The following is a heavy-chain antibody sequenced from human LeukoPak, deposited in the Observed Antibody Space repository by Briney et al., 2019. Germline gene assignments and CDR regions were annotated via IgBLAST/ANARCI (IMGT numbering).Heavy chain of an antibody. Sequence: GGSLRLSCAASGFTFSSYEMNWVRQAPGKGLEWVSYISSSGSTIYYADSVKGRFTISRDNATNSLYLQMNSLRAEDTAVYYCAGVEMATGPFDYWGQGTLVTVSS. J-gene: IGHJ4*02. CDR1: GFTFSSYE. D-gene: IGHD5-24*01. CDR2: ISSSGSTI. CDR3: AGVEMATGPFDY. V-gene: IGHV3-48*03.